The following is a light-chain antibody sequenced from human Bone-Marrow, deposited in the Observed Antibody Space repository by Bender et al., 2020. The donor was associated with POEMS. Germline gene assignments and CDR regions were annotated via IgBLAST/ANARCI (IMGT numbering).Light chain of an antibody. CDR2: YDD. CDR3: SAWDDSLSGWF. CDR1: SSNIGNHG. J-gene: IGLJ2*01. Sequence: QSVVTQPPSLSEAPRQRVTISCSGSSSNIGNHGVNWYQQLPGEAPKLLIYYDDLLTPWVADRFSASKSGTSASLASSERQSEDEALYYCSAWDDSLSGWFFGGGTKLTVL. V-gene: IGLV1-36*01.